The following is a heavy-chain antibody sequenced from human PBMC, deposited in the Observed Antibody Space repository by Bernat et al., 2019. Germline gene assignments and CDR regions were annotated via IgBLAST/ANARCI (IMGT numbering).Heavy chain of an antibody. V-gene: IGHV4-39*02. CDR1: GDSVSSNSFY. CDR2: IYHSGNT. Sequence: QPQLQESGPGLVKPSETLSLTCTVSGDSVSSNSFYWGWIRQPPGEGLEWIASIYHSGNTYYNPSLKSRVTISVDTSKNQFSLKLNSVTAADTAVYYCVREQRQQLLIGLYWGQGTLVTVSS. D-gene: IGHD6-13*01. J-gene: IGHJ4*02. CDR3: VREQRQQLLIGLY.